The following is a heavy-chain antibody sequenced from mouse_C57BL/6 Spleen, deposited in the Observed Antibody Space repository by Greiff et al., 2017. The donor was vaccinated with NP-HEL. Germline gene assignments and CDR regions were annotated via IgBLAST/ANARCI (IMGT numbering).Heavy chain of an antibody. V-gene: IGHV14-3*01. CDR3: ARNYYGSSYGYYCDY. Sequence: VQLQQSVAELVRPGASVKLSCTASGFNIKNTYMHWVKQRPEQGLEWIGRIDPANGNTKYVPKFQGKATITADTSSNTAYLQLSSLTSEDTAIYYCARNYYGSSYGYYCDYWGQGTTLTVSS. CDR1: GFNIKNTY. D-gene: IGHD1-1*01. J-gene: IGHJ2*01. CDR2: IDPANGNT.